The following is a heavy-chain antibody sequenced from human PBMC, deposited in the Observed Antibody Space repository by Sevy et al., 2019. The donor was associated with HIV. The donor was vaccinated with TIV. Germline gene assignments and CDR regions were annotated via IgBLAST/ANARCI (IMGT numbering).Heavy chain of an antibody. CDR1: GFTFSSFA. J-gene: IGHJ4*02. Sequence: GGSLRLSCAASGFTFSSFAMSWVRQVPGKGLEWVSSINGRGGSTYYADSVKGRVTLSRDNSKNTLFLQMDSLRAEDTAIYYCARPTPRIAASSAAFFDYWGRGTLVTVSS. D-gene: IGHD6-13*01. CDR2: INGRGGST. CDR3: ARPTPRIAASSAAFFDY. V-gene: IGHV3-23*01.